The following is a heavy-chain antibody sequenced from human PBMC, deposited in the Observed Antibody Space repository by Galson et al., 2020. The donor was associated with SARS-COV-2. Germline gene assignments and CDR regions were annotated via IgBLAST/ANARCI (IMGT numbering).Heavy chain of an antibody. Sequence: GGSMRLSCAASGFTFDDYAMHWVRQAPGKGLEWVSGISWNSGSIGYADSVKGRFTISRDNAKNSLYLQMNSLRAEDTALYYCAKERGYYYGMDVWCQGTTVTVSS. V-gene: IGHV3-9*01. J-gene: IGHJ6*02. CDR3: AKERGYYYGMDV. CDR1: GFTFDDYA. CDR2: ISWNSGSI.